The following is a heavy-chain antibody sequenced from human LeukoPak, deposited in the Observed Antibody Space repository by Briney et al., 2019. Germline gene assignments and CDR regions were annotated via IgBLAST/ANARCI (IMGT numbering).Heavy chain of an antibody. J-gene: IGHJ4*02. V-gene: IGHV1-69*04. CDR2: IIPILGIA. CDR3: AREGGGGYNRD. Sequence: GASVKVSCKASGGTFSSYAISWVRQAPGQGLEWMGRIIPILGIANYAQKFQGRVTITADKSTSTAYMELSSLRSEDTAVYYCAREGGGGYNRDWGQGTLVTVSS. D-gene: IGHD5-24*01. CDR1: GGTFSSYA.